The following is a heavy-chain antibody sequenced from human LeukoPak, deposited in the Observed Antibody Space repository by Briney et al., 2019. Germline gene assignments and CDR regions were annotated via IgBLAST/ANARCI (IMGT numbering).Heavy chain of an antibody. CDR2: INPNIGAT. D-gene: IGHD3-22*01. CDR1: VYTFTYYY. J-gene: IGHJ4*02. V-gene: IGHV1-2*02. Sequence: ASVKVSFKASVYTFTYYYLHWVRQAPGQGREGRGWINPNIGATDYSQNFQGRVAMTRDTSISTAYMHLSRLRSVDPAVYYCARAAFYYDSSGHSPDFDYWGQGTLVTVSS. CDR3: ARAAFYYDSSGHSPDFDY.